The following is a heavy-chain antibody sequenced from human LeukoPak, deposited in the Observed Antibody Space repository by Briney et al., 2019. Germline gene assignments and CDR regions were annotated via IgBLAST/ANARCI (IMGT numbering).Heavy chain of an antibody. CDR2: IRYDGSNK. D-gene: IGHD4-17*01. J-gene: IGHJ4*02. Sequence: GGSLRLSCAASGFTFSSYGMHWVRQAPGKGLEWVAFIRYDGSNKYYADSVKGRFTISRDNAKNSVYLQMNSLRAEDTAVYYCARGGYTYGEFDYWGQGTLVTVSS. CDR3: ARGGYTYGEFDY. V-gene: IGHV3-30*02. CDR1: GFTFSSYG.